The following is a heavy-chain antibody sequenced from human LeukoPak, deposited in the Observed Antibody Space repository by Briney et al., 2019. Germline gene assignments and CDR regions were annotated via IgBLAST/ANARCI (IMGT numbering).Heavy chain of an antibody. D-gene: IGHD4-23*01. V-gene: IGHV3-33*01. CDR2: IWYDGSKK. CDR3: ARDDYGGNSGPDY. Sequence: PGGSLRLSCAASGFTFSSYGMHWVRQAPGKGLEWVAVIWYDGSKKYYADSVKGRFTISRDNSKNTLYLQMNSLRAEDTAVYYCARDDYGGNSGPDYWGQGTLVTVSS. J-gene: IGHJ4*02. CDR1: GFTFSSYG.